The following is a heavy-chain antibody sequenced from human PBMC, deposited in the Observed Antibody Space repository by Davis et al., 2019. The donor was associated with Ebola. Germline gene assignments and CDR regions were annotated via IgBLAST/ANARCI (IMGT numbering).Heavy chain of an antibody. CDR1: GGSFSGYY. V-gene: IGHV4-34*01. CDR2: INHSGST. J-gene: IGHJ4*02. D-gene: IGHD6-13*01. CDR3: ARVGSVDSSWESDY. Sequence: SETLSLTCAVYGGSFSGYYWSWIRQPPGKGLEWIGEINHSGSTNYSPSLKSRLTMSVDTSKNQFSLKLTSVTAADTAVYYCARVGSVDSSWESDYWGQGTLVTVSS.